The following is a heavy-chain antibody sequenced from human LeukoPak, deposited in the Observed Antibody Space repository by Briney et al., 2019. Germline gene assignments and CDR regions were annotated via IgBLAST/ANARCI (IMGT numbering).Heavy chain of an antibody. D-gene: IGHD3-16*01. CDR2: INWNGGST. J-gene: IGHJ4*02. CDR1: GFTFDDYG. CDR3: APSNYHGSGEYYFDY. V-gene: IGHV3-20*04. Sequence: GGSLRLSCVASGFTFDDYGMSWVRQAPGKGLECVSGINWNGGSTTYADSVKGRFTISRDNAKSSLYLQMNSLRGEDTALYYCAPSNYHGSGEYYFDYWGQGTLVTVSS.